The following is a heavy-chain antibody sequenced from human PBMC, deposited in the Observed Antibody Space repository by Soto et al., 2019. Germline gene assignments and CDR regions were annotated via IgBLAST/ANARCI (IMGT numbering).Heavy chain of an antibody. CDR2: IIPILGIA. Sequence: SVKVSCKASGGTFSSYTISWVRQAPGQGLEWMGRIIPILGIANYAQKFQGRVTITADKSTSTAYMELSSLRSEDTAVYYCARDRRDGYNHFDYWGQGTLVTSPQ. CDR3: ARDRRDGYNHFDY. D-gene: IGHD5-12*01. J-gene: IGHJ4*02. V-gene: IGHV1-69*04. CDR1: GGTFSSYT.